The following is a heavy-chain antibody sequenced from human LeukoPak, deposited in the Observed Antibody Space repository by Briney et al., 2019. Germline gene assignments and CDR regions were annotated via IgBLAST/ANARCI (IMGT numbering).Heavy chain of an antibody. V-gene: IGHV4-39*07. CDR3: ARREWYWNYPQPFDY. J-gene: IGHJ4*02. CDR2: IYYSGST. D-gene: IGHD1-7*01. Sequence: SETLSLTCTVSGGSISSSSYYWGWIRQPPGKGLEWIGSIYYSGSTYYNPSLKSRVTISVDTSKNQFSLKLSSVTAADTAVYYCARREWYWNYPQPFDYWGQGTLVTVSS. CDR1: GGSISSSSYY.